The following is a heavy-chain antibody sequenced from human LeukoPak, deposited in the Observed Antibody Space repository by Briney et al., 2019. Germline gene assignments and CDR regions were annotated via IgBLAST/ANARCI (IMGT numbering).Heavy chain of an antibody. Sequence: GGSLRLSCAASGFTVSDHYMSWVRQAPGQGLESVSLIYSGGTTLYADSVKGRFTISRDNAKNSLYLQMNSLRAEDTAVYYCARRVLRFGEIIDYWGQGTLVTVSS. CDR2: IYSGGTT. D-gene: IGHD3-10*01. CDR1: GFTVSDHY. V-gene: IGHV3-66*04. CDR3: ARRVLRFGEIIDY. J-gene: IGHJ4*02.